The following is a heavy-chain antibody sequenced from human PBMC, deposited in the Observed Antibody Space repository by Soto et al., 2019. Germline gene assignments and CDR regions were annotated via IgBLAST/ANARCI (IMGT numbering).Heavy chain of an antibody. CDR1: GFTVSSNY. J-gene: IGHJ6*02. CDR3: ARDRIPTGMDA. V-gene: IGHV3-66*01. CDR2: IYSGGST. Sequence: EVQLVESGGGLVQPGGSLRLSCAASGFTVSSNYMSWVRQAPGKGLEWVSVIYSGGSTYYADSVQGRFTISRDNSKNTLYLQMTSLRAEDTAVYYCARDRIPTGMDAWGQGTPVTVSS.